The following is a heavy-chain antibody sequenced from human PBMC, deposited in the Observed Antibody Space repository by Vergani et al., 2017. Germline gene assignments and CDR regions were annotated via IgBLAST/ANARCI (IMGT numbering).Heavy chain of an antibody. CDR1: GYTFSDHH. CDR2: ININSGAT. D-gene: IGHD6-19*01. V-gene: IGHV1-2*02. CDR3: ARGQWLPTLSFDY. J-gene: IGHJ4*02. Sequence: QVQLVQSGAEVKKPGSSVTVSCKASGYTFSDHHLHWVRQAPGQGLEWVGWININSGATKLAQKFQGRVTMGTDTSISTGYMALSSLRSDDTAVYYCARGQWLPTLSFDYWGQGTLVTVSS.